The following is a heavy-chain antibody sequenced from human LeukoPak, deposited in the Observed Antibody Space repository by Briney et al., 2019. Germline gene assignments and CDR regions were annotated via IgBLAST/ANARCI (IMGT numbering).Heavy chain of an antibody. V-gene: IGHV4-59*08. CDR1: GGSISSYY. D-gene: IGHD4-17*01. CDR3: ARRTDYGDYVYWIDP. Sequence: SETLSLTCTVSGGSISSYYWSWIRQPPVKGLEWIGYIYYSGSTNYNPSLKSRVTISVDTSKNQFSLKLSSVTAADTAVYYCARRTDYGDYVYWIDPWGQGTLVTVSS. J-gene: IGHJ5*02. CDR2: IYYSGST.